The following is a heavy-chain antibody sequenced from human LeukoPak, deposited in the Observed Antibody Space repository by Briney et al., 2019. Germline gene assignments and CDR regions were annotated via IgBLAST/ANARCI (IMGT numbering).Heavy chain of an antibody. D-gene: IGHD5-12*01. V-gene: IGHV4-59*08. CDR2: MYYSGST. Sequence: SQTMSLTCTVDGDSIITYYWSWIRQPPGKGMEWVGYMYYSGSTNYNPSLKSRVTISVDKSRNQFSLTLSSVTAADTAVYYCARHSRGYDSEFGYWGQGTLVTVSS. CDR3: ARHSRGYDSEFGY. CDR1: GDSIITYY. J-gene: IGHJ4*02.